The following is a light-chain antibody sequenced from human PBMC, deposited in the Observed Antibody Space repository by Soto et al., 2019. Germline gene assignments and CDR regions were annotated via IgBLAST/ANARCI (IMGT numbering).Light chain of an antibody. CDR2: TDH. CDR1: GSNIGPNY. J-gene: IGLJ1*01. V-gene: IGLV1-47*02. CDR3: STWDDSLNGYV. Sequence: QSVLTQPPSASGTPGQRVTMSCSGSGSNIGPNYVYWFQQFPGTAPKLLIFTDHERPSGVPDRFSGSRSGTSASLAIRGLRSEDEADYYCSTWDDSLNGYVFGTGTKLTVL.